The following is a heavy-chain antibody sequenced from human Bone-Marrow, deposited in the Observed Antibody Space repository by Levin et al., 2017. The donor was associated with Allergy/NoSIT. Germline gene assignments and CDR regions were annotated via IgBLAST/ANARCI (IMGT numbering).Heavy chain of an antibody. J-gene: IGHJ5*02. D-gene: IGHD1-26*01. CDR2: IRSKANNNAT. V-gene: IGHV3-73*01. CDR1: GFSFSGST. CDR3: VRAFGSYGSEWFDP. Sequence: GESLKISCAASGFSFSGSTMHWVRQASGKGLEWIGRIRSKANNNATAYAVSVKGRFTISRDDSKNTAILQMNSLSIEDTAVYYCVRAFGSYGSEWFDPWGQGTLVIVSS.